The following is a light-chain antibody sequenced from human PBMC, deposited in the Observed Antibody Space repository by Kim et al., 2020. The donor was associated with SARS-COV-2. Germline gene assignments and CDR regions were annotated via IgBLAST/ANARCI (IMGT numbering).Light chain of an antibody. CDR3: YSAADNAWV. CDR2: KYS. Sequence: SVSPGQTARITCSGDVLAKKYARWFQQKPGQAPVLVIYKYSERPSGIPERFSGSSSGTTVTLTISGAQVEDEADYYCYSAADNAWVFGGGTQLTVL. J-gene: IGLJ3*02. V-gene: IGLV3-27*01. CDR1: VLAKKY.